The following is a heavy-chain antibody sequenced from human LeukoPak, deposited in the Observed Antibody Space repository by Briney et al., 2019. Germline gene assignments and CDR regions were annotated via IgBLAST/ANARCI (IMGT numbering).Heavy chain of an antibody. CDR2: IIPILGIA. D-gene: IGHD1-26*01. CDR1: GGTFSSYA. Sequence: GASVKVSCKASGGTFSSYAISWVRQAPGQVLGWMGRIIPILGIANYAQKFQGRVTITADKSTSTAYMELSSLRSEDTAVYYCARERTRYSGSYYSNYWGQGTLVTVSS. CDR3: ARERTRYSGSYYSNY. V-gene: IGHV1-69*04. J-gene: IGHJ4*02.